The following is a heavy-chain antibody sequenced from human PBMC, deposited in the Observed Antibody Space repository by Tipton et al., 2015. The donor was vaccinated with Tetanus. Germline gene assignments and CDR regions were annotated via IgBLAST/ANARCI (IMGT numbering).Heavy chain of an antibody. Sequence: SLRLSCAASGFTFSNYAMAWVRQAPGKGLEWVSGISVRGSHTYYADPVKGRFSISRDNSKNTVYLQMNSLRDEDTAVYYCAKANNDYPKKGPFDYWGQGILVTVSS. D-gene: IGHD5-12*01. V-gene: IGHV3-23*01. CDR2: ISVRGSHT. J-gene: IGHJ4*02. CDR1: GFTFSNYA. CDR3: AKANNDYPKKGPFDY.